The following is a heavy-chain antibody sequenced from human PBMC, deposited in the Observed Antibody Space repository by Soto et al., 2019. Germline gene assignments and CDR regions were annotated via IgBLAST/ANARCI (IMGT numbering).Heavy chain of an antibody. V-gene: IGHV6-1*01. CDR3: ARDGSGWHWYFDL. CDR1: GDSVSSGTAT. Sequence: QAQLQQSGPGLVKPSQTLSLICAISGDSVSSGTATWSWIRQSPSRGLEWLGRTYYRSKWFYDYAPSVQSRIAITPDTSKNQLSLHLNSVTPEYTAIYFCARDGSGWHWYFDLWGRGTLVTVSS. D-gene: IGHD6-19*01. CDR2: TYYRSKWFY. J-gene: IGHJ2*01.